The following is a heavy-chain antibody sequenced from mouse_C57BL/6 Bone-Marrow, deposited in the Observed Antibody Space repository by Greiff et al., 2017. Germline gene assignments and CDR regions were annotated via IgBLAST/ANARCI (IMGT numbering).Heavy chain of an antibody. D-gene: IGHD2-5*01. Sequence: VQLQQSGAELVKPGASVKLSCKASGYTFTEYTIHWVKQRSGQGLEWIGWFYPGSGSIKYNEKFKDKATLTADKSSSTVYMELSSLTSEDSAVYFGARHEGPLYYSNGYFDVWGTGTSVTVSS. CDR2: FYPGSGSI. CDR1: GYTFTEYT. V-gene: IGHV1-62-2*01. CDR3: ARHEGPLYYSNGYFDV. J-gene: IGHJ1*03.